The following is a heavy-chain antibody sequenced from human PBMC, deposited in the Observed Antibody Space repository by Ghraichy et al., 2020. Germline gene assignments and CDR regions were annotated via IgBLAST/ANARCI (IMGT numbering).Heavy chain of an antibody. Sequence: GGSLRLSCVASGFTFANSVMTWVRQPPGKGLEWVSSISGSGNNPSYADSVKGRFTISRDNSKNTLYLQMTTLRAEDAAVYYWAKPDPQLGSTGWAYNMDVWGKGTRVTASS. CDR3: AKPDPQLGSTGWAYNMDV. V-gene: IGHV3-23*01. CDR2: ISGSGNNP. D-gene: IGHD3-9*01. J-gene: IGHJ6*03. CDR1: GFTFANSV.